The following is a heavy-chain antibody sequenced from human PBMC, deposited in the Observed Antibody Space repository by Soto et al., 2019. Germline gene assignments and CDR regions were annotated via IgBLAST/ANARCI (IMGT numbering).Heavy chain of an antibody. J-gene: IGHJ4*02. CDR1: GYAFTSYG. D-gene: IGHD3-22*01. CDR2: ISAYNGNT. V-gene: IGHV1-18*01. CDR3: ARVHLLYRSITMIVVANPQFPDYFDY. Sequence: ASVKVSCKASGYAFTSYGISWVRQAPGQGLEWMGWISAYNGNTNYAQKLQGRVTMTTDTSTSTAYMELRSLRSDDTAVYYCARVHLLYRSITMIVVANPQFPDYFDYWGQGTLVTVSS.